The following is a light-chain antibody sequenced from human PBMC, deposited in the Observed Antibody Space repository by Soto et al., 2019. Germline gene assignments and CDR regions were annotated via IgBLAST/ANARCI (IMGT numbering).Light chain of an antibody. Sequence: DIHLTQSPSSLSASVGDSVTITCRSSQTINKYLNWYQHRPGKAPKLLIYAASSLQTGVPTRFSGAGAGTFFTLTISNLQLEDVASYYCQQSYRSPGAFGRGTKVEI. J-gene: IGKJ1*01. V-gene: IGKV1-39*01. CDR1: QTINKY. CDR2: AAS. CDR3: QQSYRSPGA.